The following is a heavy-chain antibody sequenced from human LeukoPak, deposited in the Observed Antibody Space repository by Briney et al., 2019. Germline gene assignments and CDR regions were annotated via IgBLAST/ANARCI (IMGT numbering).Heavy chain of an antibody. CDR3: AKEGDDSSGYYRYYFDY. D-gene: IGHD3-22*01. J-gene: IGHJ4*02. CDR1: GFTFSSYG. CDR2: IRYDGSNK. Sequence: QAGGSLRLSCAASGFTFSSYGMHWVRQAPGKGLEWVAFIRYDGSNKYYADSVKGRFTISRDNSKNTLYLQMNSLRAEDTAVYYCAKEGDDSSGYYRYYFDYWGQGTLVTVSS. V-gene: IGHV3-30*02.